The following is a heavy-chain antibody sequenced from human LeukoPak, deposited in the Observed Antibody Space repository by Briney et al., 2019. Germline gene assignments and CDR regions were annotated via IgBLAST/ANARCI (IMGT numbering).Heavy chain of an antibody. J-gene: IGHJ4*02. CDR1: GFTFSSYG. V-gene: IGHV3-23*01. Sequence: GGSLRLSCAASGFTFSSYGMSWVRQAPGKGLEWVSTISASGGSTFYADSVKGRFTISRDNSKNTLYLQMNSLRAEDTAVYYCANQNYYGSGSYPDSWGQGTPVTVSS. D-gene: IGHD3-10*01. CDR2: ISASGGST. CDR3: ANQNYYGSGSYPDS.